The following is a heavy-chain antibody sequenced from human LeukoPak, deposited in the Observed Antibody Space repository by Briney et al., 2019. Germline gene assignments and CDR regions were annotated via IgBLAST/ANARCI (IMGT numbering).Heavy chain of an antibody. V-gene: IGHV1-69*01. J-gene: IGHJ4*02. CDR3: ARDFSSWYERPHTGFDY. Sequence: GASVKVSCTASGGTFRTYAISWVRQAPGQGLEWMGGIIPIFGTANYAQKFQGRVTITADESTSAAYMELSSLRSEDTAVYYCARDFSSWYERPHTGFDYWGQGTLVTVSS. CDR1: GGTFRTYA. D-gene: IGHD6-13*01. CDR2: IIPIFGTA.